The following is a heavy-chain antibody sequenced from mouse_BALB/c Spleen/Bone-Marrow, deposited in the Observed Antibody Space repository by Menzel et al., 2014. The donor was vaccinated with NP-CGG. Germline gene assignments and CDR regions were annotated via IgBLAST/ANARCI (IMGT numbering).Heavy chain of an antibody. Sequence: QVHVKQSGAELVKPGASVRISCKASGYAFTSYYIHWVKQRPGQGLGWIGWILPGNFYTKFNENFKGRATLTADKSSSTGYMHLSSLTSEDSAVYFCARDDYDYWGQGTTLTVSS. CDR2: ILPGNFYT. V-gene: IGHV1S56*01. D-gene: IGHD2-4*01. CDR3: ARDDYDY. CDR1: GYAFTSYY. J-gene: IGHJ2*01.